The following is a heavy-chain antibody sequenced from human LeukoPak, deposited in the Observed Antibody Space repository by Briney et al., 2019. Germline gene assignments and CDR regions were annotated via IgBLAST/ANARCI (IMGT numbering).Heavy chain of an antibody. CDR2: ISWNSGSI. CDR1: GSTLSNYG. Sequence: GGSLRLSCAASGSTLSNYGMHWVRQAPGKGLEWVSGISWNSGSIGYADSVKGRFTISRDNAKNSLYLQMNSLRAEDTALYYCAKRVRGGYDAFDIWGQGSMVTVSS. D-gene: IGHD3-10*01. CDR3: AKRVRGGYDAFDI. J-gene: IGHJ3*02. V-gene: IGHV3-9*01.